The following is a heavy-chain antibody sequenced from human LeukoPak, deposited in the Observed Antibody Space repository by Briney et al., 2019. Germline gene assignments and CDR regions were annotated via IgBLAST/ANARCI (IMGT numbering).Heavy chain of an antibody. Sequence: SVKVSCKASGGTFSGYAISWVRQAPGQGLEWMGGIIPIFGTANYAQKFQGRVTITADKSTSTAYMELSSLRSEDTAVYYCAREAAVAGTNLFDYWGQGTLVTVSS. CDR2: IIPIFGTA. J-gene: IGHJ4*02. CDR1: GGTFSGYA. D-gene: IGHD6-19*01. V-gene: IGHV1-69*06. CDR3: AREAAVAGTNLFDY.